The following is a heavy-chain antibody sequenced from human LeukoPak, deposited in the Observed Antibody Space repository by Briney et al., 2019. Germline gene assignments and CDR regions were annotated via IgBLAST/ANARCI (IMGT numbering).Heavy chain of an antibody. V-gene: IGHV3-21*01. Sequence: GGSLRLSCAASGFTFSSYSMNWVRQAPGKGLEWVSSISGNSIYIYYADSVKGRFTISRDNAKNSLYLQMNSLRVADTAVYYCASFETVAAKPFDYWGQGTLVTVSS. CDR2: ISGNSIYI. J-gene: IGHJ4*02. CDR3: ASFETVAAKPFDY. CDR1: GFTFSSYS. D-gene: IGHD6-19*01.